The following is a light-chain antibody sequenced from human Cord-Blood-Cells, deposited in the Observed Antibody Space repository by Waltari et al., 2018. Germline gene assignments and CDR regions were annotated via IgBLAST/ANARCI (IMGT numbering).Light chain of an antibody. J-gene: IGKJ1*01. CDR1: QSISSH. CDR3: QQSYSTPRT. CDR2: AAS. Sequence: DIQMTQSPSSLSASVGYSVTITCRASQSISSHFHWYQQKPGKSPKLLVYAASSLQSGVPSRFSGSGAGTDFTLTISSLQPEDYATYYWQQSYSTPRTCDQGTKVEIK. V-gene: IGKV1-39*01.